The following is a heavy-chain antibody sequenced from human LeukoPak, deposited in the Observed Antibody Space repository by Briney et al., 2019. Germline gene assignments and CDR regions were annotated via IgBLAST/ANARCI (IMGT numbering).Heavy chain of an antibody. CDR3: ARPNSSSWTDFDY. J-gene: IGHJ4*02. V-gene: IGHV4-39*01. CDR1: GGSISSSSYY. Sequence: SETLSLTCTVPGGSISSSSYYWGWIRQPPGKGLEWIGSIYYSGSTYYNPSLKSRVTISVDTSKNQFSLKLSSVTAADTAVYYCARPNSSSWTDFDYWGQGTLVTVSS. D-gene: IGHD6-13*01. CDR2: IYYSGST.